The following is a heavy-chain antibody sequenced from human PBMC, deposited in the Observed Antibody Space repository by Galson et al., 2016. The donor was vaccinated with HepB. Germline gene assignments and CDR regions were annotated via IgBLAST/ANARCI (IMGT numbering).Heavy chain of an antibody. Sequence: SVKVSCKASGYTFTSYGISWVRQAPGQGLEWMGWISAYNGNTNYAQKLQGRVTMTTDTSTSTAYMELRSLRSDDTAVYYCARDQDYDSSGYVDYWGQGTLVTVSS. CDR2: ISAYNGNT. CDR1: GYTFTSYG. V-gene: IGHV1-18*04. CDR3: ARDQDYDSSGYVDY. D-gene: IGHD3-22*01. J-gene: IGHJ4*02.